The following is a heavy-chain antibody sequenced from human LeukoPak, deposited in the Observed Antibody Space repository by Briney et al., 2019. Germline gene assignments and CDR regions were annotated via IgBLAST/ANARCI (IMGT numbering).Heavy chain of an antibody. CDR3: ARNWYFDL. V-gene: IGHV4-4*07. CDR1: GDSISGYY. J-gene: IGHJ2*01. CDR2: IYPSGST. Sequence: KSSETLSLTCTVSGDSISGYYWSWIRQPAGKGLEWIGRIYPSGSTNYNPSLKSRVTMSVDTSKNHFPLKLSSVTAADTAVYYCARNWYFDLWGRGTLVTVSS.